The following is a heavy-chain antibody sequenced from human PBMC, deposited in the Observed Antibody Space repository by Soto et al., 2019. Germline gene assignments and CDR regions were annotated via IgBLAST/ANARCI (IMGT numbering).Heavy chain of an antibody. CDR3: ARGNYYYYGMDV. V-gene: IGHV4-30-2*01. J-gene: IGHJ6*02. Sequence: SETLSLTCAVSGGSISSGGYSWSWIRQPPGKGLEWIGYIYHSGSTYYNPPLKSRVTISVDRSKNQFSLKLSSVTAADTAVYYCARGNYYYYGMDVWGQGTTVTVSS. CDR1: GGSISSGGYS. CDR2: IYHSGST.